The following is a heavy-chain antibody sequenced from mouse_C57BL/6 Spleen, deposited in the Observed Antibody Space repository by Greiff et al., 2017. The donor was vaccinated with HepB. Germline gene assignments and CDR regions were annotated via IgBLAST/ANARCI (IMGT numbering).Heavy chain of an antibody. J-gene: IGHJ4*01. CDR3: ARDRYYGSSQPYAMDY. CDR1: GFTFSDYY. Sequence: EVQRVESEGGLVQPGRSMKLSCTASGFTFSDYYMAWVRQVPEKGLEWVANINYDGSSTYYLDSLKSRFIISRDNAKNILYLQMSSLKSEDTATYYCARDRYYGSSQPYAMDYWGQGTSVTVSS. V-gene: IGHV5-16*01. CDR2: INYDGSST. D-gene: IGHD1-1*01.